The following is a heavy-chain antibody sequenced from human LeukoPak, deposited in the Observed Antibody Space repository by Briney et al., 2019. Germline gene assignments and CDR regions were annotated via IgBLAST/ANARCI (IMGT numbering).Heavy chain of an antibody. V-gene: IGHV1-69*04. J-gene: IGHJ6*02. Sequence: SVKVSCKASGGTFSSYAISWVRQAPGQGLEWMGRIIPILGIANYAQKFQGRVTITADKSTSTAYMELSSLRSEDTAVYYCARSLAAAGPGDVWAKGPRSPSP. CDR1: GGTFSSYA. D-gene: IGHD6-13*01. CDR3: ARSLAAAGPGDV. CDR2: IIPILGIA.